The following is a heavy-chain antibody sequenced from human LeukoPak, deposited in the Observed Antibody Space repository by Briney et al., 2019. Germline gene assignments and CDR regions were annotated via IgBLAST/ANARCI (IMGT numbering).Heavy chain of an antibody. V-gene: IGHV1-2*02. D-gene: IGHD1-26*01. J-gene: IGHJ5*02. CDR3: ARGMFSGSYYGWFDP. CDR1: GYTFTGYY. CDR2: INPNSGGT. Sequence: ASVKVSCKASGYTFTGYYMHWVRQAPGPGLEWMGWINPNSGGTNYAQKFQGRVTMTRDTTISTAYTELSRLRSDDTAVYYCARGMFSGSYYGWFDPWGQGTLVTVSS.